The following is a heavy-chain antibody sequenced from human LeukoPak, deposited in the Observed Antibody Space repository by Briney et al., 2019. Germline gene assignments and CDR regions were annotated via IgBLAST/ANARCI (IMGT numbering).Heavy chain of an antibody. CDR3: ARDGYYDSKGDAFDT. J-gene: IGHJ3*02. D-gene: IGHD3-22*01. CDR2: ISAYNGNT. Sequence: ASVKVSCKASGYTFTSYGISWVRQAPGQGLEWMGWISAYNGNTNYAQKLQGRVTMTTDTSTSTAYMELRSLRSDDTAVYYCARDGYYDSKGDAFDTWGQGTMVTVSS. V-gene: IGHV1-18*01. CDR1: GYTFTSYG.